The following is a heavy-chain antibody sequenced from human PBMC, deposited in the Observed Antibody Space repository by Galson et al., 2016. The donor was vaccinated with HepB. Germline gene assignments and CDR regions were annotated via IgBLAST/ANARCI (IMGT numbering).Heavy chain of an antibody. CDR3: TGGYMQTGMNV. CDR1: SYSVTSDITT. J-gene: IGHJ6*02. Sequence: CAIPSYSVTSDITTWNWIRQSPSRGLEWLGRTYYRSKWFTGYAVSVSGRITINSDISRNQFSLQMASVTPDDTAAYFCTGGYMQTGMNVWGQGTTVTVSS. CDR2: TYYRSKWFT. D-gene: IGHD5-18*01. V-gene: IGHV6-1*01.